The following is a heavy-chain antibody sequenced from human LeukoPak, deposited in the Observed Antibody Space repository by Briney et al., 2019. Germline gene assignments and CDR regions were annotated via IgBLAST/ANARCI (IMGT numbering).Heavy chain of an antibody. CDR3: ASTRYSSGWYFGY. D-gene: IGHD6-19*01. J-gene: IGHJ4*02. V-gene: IGHV4-4*09. Sequence: PSETLSLTCTVSGGSISSYYWSWIRQPPGKGLEWIGYIYTSGGTNYNPSLKSRVTISVDTSKNQFSLKLSSVTAADTAVYYCASTRYSSGWYFGYWGQGTLVTVSS. CDR2: IYTSGGT. CDR1: GGSISSYY.